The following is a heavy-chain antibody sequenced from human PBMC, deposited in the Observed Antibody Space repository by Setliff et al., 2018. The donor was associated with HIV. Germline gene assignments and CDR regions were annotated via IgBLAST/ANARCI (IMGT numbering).Heavy chain of an antibody. Sequence: ASVKVSCKAFGYAFSSYGITWVRQAPGQGLEWMGWISTYNGNTNYAQKFQGRVTMTTVTSTSNAYMELRSLRSDDTAVYYCARLSIPAYYYMDVWGKGTTVTVSS. CDR3: ARLSIPAYYYMDV. V-gene: IGHV1-18*01. J-gene: IGHJ6*03. CDR2: ISTYNGNT. CDR1: GYAFSSYG. D-gene: IGHD2-21*01.